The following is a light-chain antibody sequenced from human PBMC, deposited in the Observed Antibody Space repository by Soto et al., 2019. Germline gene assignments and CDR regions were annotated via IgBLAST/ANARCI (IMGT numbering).Light chain of an antibody. CDR3: QQSYSTPPF. CDR2: DAS. CDR1: QSVTTN. J-gene: IGKJ5*01. Sequence: EVVMTQSPATLSVSPGERATLSCRASQSVTTNMAWYQQKPGQAPRLLIYDASNRATGIPARFSGSGSGTDSTLTISSLQPEDFATYYCQQSYSTPPFFGQGTRLEI. V-gene: IGKV3D-15*01.